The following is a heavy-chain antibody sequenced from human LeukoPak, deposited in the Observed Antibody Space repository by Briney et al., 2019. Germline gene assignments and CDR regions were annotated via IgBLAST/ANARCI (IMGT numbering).Heavy chain of an antibody. J-gene: IGHJ2*01. CDR1: GGSISPYY. V-gene: IGHV4-59*01. Sequence: PSETLSLTCTVSGGSISPYYWSWIRQPPGKGLEWIGYFFYIGSTNYNPSLKSRVIISVDTSKNQISLSLSSVTAADTAVYYCVRDRDEGFDLWGSGTLVTVSS. CDR2: FFYIGST. CDR3: VRDRDEGFDL.